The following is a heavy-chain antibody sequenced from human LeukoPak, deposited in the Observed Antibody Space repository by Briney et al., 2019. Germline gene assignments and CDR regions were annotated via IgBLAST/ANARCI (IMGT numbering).Heavy chain of an antibody. V-gene: IGHV1-69*04. D-gene: IGHD5-12*01. CDR1: GGTFSSYA. Sequence: SVKVSCKASGGTFSSYAISWVRQAPGQGLEWMGRIIPILGIANYAQKFQGRVTITADKSTSTAYMELSSLRSEDTAVYYCAREEYSGYVFYYYYGMDVWGQGTTVTVSS. CDR2: IIPILGIA. CDR3: AREEYSGYVFYYYYGMDV. J-gene: IGHJ6*02.